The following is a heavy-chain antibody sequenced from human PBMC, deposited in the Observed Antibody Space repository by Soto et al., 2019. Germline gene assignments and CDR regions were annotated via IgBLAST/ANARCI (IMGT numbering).Heavy chain of an antibody. CDR1: GGTFSSYA. CDR2: IIPIFGTA. V-gene: IGHV1-69*05. D-gene: IGHD6-6*01. J-gene: IGHJ5*02. Sequence: ASVKVSCKASGGTFSSYAISWVRQAPGQGLEWMGGIIPIFGTANYAQKLQGRVTMTTDTSTSTAYMELRSLRSDDTAVYYCARSTFEESSSSGFKNWFDPWGQGSLVTVSS. CDR3: ARSTFEESSSSGFKNWFDP.